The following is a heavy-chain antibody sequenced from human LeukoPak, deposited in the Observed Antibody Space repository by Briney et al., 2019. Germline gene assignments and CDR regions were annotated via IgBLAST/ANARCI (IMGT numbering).Heavy chain of an antibody. CDR1: GYTFTSYG. J-gene: IGHJ4*02. CDR3: AAAPKGYCSSNSCRGDYIGY. Sequence: ASVKVSCKASGYTFTSYGISWVRQAPGQGLEWMGWISAYNGNTNYAQKLQGRVTMTTDTSTSTAYMELRSLRSDDTAVYYCAAAPKGYCSSNSCRGDYIGYWGQGTLVTVSS. V-gene: IGHV1-18*01. D-gene: IGHD2-2*01. CDR2: ISAYNGNT.